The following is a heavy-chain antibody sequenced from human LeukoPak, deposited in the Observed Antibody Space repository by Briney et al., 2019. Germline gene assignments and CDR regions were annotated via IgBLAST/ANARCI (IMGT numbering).Heavy chain of an antibody. CDR2: VYNCER. CDR3: ARVTVVTTSPWSWGPKKIGQEVNWFDP. CDR1: ASTFSTYG. D-gene: IGHD4/OR15-4a*01. V-gene: IGHV1-18*01. J-gene: IGHJ5*01. Sequence: ASVKVSCKPSASTFSTYGITWVRQAPGRGREWMGWVYNCERTYAQQFQGRVTMTTERSTSTAYMDLTSLTSADTAVYFCARVTVVTTSPWSWGPKKIGQEVNWFDPWGQGTQVTVSS.